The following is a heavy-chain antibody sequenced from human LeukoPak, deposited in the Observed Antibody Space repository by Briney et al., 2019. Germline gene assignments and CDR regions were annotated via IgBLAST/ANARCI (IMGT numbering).Heavy chain of an antibody. CDR3: ARAVVPAAPFEY. V-gene: IGHV1-69*13. CDR1: GGTFSSYT. CDR2: IIPIFGTA. D-gene: IGHD2-2*01. J-gene: IGHJ4*02. Sequence: GASVKVSCKASGGTFSSYTISWVRQAPGQGLEWMGGIIPIFGTANYAQKFQGRVTIAADESTSTAYMELSSLRSEDTAVYYCARAVVPAAPFEYWGQGTLVTVSS.